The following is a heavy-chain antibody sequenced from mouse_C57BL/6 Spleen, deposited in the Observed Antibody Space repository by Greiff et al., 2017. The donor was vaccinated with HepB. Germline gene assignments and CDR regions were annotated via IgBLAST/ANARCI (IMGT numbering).Heavy chain of an antibody. CDR2: INPNNGGT. Sequence: EVQLQQSGPELVKPGASVKIPCKASGYTFTDYNMDWVKQSHGKSLEWIGDINPNNGGTIYNQKFKGKATLTVDKSSSTAYMELRSLTSEDTAVYDCARAVVATRWYFDVWGTGTTVTVSS. V-gene: IGHV1-18*01. J-gene: IGHJ1*03. D-gene: IGHD1-1*01. CDR3: ARAVVATRWYFDV. CDR1: GYTFTDYN.